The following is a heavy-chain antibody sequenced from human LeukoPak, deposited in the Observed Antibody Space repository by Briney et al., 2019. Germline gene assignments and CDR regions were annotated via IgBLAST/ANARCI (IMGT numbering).Heavy chain of an antibody. V-gene: IGHV3-53*01. J-gene: IGHJ4*02. CDR2: IYGGGST. Sequence: GGSLRLSCAASEFIVSSKYMSWVRQAPGKGLEWVSVIYGGGSTYNADSVKGRFTISRDKSKNTLYLQMNSVRAEDTAVYYCARVGYYDSSGYNYWGQGTLVTVSS. D-gene: IGHD3-22*01. CDR1: EFIVSSKY. CDR3: ARVGYYDSSGYNY.